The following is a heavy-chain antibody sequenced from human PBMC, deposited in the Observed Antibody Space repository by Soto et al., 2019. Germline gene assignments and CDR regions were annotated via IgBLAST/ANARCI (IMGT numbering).Heavy chain of an antibody. V-gene: IGHV1-69*01. Sequence: QVLLVQSGAEVKKPGSSVKVSCKASGGTFSSYAISWVRQAPGQGLEWMGGIIPIFGTADYAEKFQGRVTITADESTSTAYMELSSLRSEDTALYYCARGLAVAAPDYWGQGTLVTVSS. CDR1: GGTFSSYA. CDR2: IIPIFGTA. CDR3: ARGLAVAAPDY. D-gene: IGHD6-19*01. J-gene: IGHJ4*02.